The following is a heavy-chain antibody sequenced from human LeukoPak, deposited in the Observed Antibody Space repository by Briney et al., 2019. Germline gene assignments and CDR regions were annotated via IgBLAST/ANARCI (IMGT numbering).Heavy chain of an antibody. CDR2: IHSGGST. CDR1: GFTVSSNY. CDR3: ARRIPTLIVGAPGAFDI. Sequence: GGSLRLSCAASGFTVSSNYMSWVRQAPGRGLEWVSVIHSGGSTYYADSVKGRFTISRDNSKNTLYLQMNSLRAEDTAVYYCARRIPTLIVGAPGAFDIWGQGTMVTVSS. J-gene: IGHJ3*02. D-gene: IGHD1-26*01. V-gene: IGHV3-53*01.